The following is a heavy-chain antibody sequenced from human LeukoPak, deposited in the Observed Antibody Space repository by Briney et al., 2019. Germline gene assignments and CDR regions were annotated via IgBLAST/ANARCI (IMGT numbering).Heavy chain of an antibody. D-gene: IGHD3-16*01. CDR3: AKDQALRG. CDR1: GFTFDDYA. J-gene: IGHJ4*02. V-gene: IGHV3-9*01. CDR2: ISWNSGSI. Sequence: GRSLRLSCAASGFTFDDYAMHWVRQAPGKGLEWVSGISWNSGSIGSADSVKGRFTISRDNAKNSLYLQMNSLRAEDTALYYCAKDQALRGWGQGTLVTVSS.